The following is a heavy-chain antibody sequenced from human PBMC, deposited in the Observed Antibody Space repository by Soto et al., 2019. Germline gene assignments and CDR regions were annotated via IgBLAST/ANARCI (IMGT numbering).Heavy chain of an antibody. CDR3: ARESFADCGGDCYSWDY. D-gene: IGHD2-21*02. CDR2: INAGNGNT. J-gene: IGHJ4*02. V-gene: IGHV1-3*01. Sequence: QVQLVQSGAEVKKPGASVKVSCKASGYTFTSYAMHWVRQAPGQRLEWMGWINAGNGNTKYSQKFQGRVTITRDTSASTAYMELSSLRSEDTAVYYCARESFADCGGDCYSWDYWGQGTLVTVAS. CDR1: GYTFTSYA.